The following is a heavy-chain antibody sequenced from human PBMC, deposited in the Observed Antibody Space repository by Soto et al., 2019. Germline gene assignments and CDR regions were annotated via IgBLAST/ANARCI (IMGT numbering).Heavy chain of an antibody. D-gene: IGHD6-6*01. V-gene: IGHV1-69*01. CDR3: ATRGLVVSSTPSFDN. J-gene: IGHJ4*02. CDR2: FVPLFGTT. Sequence: QLVQSGSEVKKPGSSVKVSCQASGGTFSGYVVTWVRQAPGQGLEWMGEFVPLFGTTNYAQRFSGRITITAEESTSTAYMELRTLRSDDTAVYYLATRGLVVSSTPSFDNWGQGTLGTVSA. CDR1: GGTFSGYV.